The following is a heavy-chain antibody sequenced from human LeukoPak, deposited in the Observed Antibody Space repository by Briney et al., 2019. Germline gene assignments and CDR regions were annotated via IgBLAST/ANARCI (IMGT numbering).Heavy chain of an antibody. V-gene: IGHV3-20*04. J-gene: IGHJ4*02. CDR2: INWNGGST. CDR3: ARDYYYDSSGYYAF. CDR1: GFTFDDYG. Sequence: SGGSLRLSCAASGFTFDDYGMSWVRQAPGKGLEWVSGINWNGGSTGYADSVKGRFTISRDNAKNSLYLQMNSLRAEDTALYYCARDYYYDSSGYYAFWGQGILVTVSS. D-gene: IGHD3-22*01.